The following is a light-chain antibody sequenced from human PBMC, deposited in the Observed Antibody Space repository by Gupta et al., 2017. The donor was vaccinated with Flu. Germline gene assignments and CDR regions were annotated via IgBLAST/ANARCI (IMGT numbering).Light chain of an antibody. CDR2: TNN. J-gene: IGLJ3*02. V-gene: IGLV1-44*01. Sequence: RVTISCSGSSSNIGRNTVHWYQQFPGTAPKLLIYTNNQRPSGVPGRFSGSKSATSASLAISGLQSEDEADYFCATWDDSLNTWVFGGGTKLTVL. CDR3: ATWDDSLNTWV. CDR1: SSNIGRNT.